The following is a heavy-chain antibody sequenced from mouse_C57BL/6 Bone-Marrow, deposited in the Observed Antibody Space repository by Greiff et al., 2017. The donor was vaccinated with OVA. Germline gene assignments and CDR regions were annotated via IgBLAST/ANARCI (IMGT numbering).Heavy chain of an antibody. CDR3: ARDCDEFDY. CDR1: GFTFSDYG. J-gene: IGHJ2*01. V-gene: IGHV5-17*01. CDR2: ISSGSSTI. Sequence: EVKLMESGGGLVKPGGSLKLSCAASGFTFSDYGMHWVRQAPEKGLEWVAYISSGSSTIYYADTVKGRFTISRDTAKNTRFLQLTSLRCEDTALYYCARDCDEFDYWGQGTTLTVSS.